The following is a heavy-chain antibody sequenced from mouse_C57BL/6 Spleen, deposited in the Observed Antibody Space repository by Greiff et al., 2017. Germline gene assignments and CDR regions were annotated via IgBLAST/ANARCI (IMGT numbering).Heavy chain of an antibody. CDR1: GFNIKDDY. CDR2: IDPENGDT. Sequence: VQLQQSGAELVRPGASVKLSCTASGFNIKDDYMHWVKQRPEKGLEWIGWIDPENGDTEYASKFQGKATITADTSSNTAYLQLSSLTSADTAVYYCTTHTMVTTETYWGQGTLVTVSA. D-gene: IGHD2-2*01. CDR3: TTHTMVTTETY. J-gene: IGHJ3*01. V-gene: IGHV14-4*01.